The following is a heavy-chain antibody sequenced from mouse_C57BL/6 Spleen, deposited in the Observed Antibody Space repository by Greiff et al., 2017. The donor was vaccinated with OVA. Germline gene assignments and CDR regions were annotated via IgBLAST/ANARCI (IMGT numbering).Heavy chain of an antibody. CDR2: ISNLAYSI. D-gene: IGHD4-1*01. Sequence: EVMLVESGGGLVQPGGSLKLSCAASGFTFSDYGMAWVRQAPRKGPEWVAFISNLAYSIYYADTVTGRFTISRENAKNTLYLEMSSLRSEDTAMYYCARLGTYWYFDVWGTGTTVTVSS. V-gene: IGHV5-15*01. CDR1: GFTFSDYG. J-gene: IGHJ1*03. CDR3: ARLGTYWYFDV.